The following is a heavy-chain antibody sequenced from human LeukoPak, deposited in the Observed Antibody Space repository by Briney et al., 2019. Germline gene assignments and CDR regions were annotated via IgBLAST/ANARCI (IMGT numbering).Heavy chain of an antibody. Sequence: PGGSLRLSCAASGFTFSSYGMHWVRQAPGKGLQWVAVISYDGNDKSYSDSVKGRFTISRDNSKNTLYLQMNSLRAEDTAVYYCAKFNSPYGSGSFYDYWGQGTLVTVSS. J-gene: IGHJ4*02. V-gene: IGHV3-30*18. CDR1: GFTFSSYG. CDR3: AKFNSPYGSGSFYDY. D-gene: IGHD3-10*01. CDR2: ISYDGNDK.